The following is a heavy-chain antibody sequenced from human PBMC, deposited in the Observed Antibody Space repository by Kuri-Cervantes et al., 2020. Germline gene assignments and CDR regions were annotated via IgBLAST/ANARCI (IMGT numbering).Heavy chain of an antibody. CDR3: ARFFKLGRAIAVAGNMDV. D-gene: IGHD6-19*01. V-gene: IGHV3-11*04. J-gene: IGHJ6*03. Sequence: GESLKISCVASGFTFNDYYMAWIRQAPGTGLEWVSSISGSGTTIHYADSVRGRFTISRDNAKSSLYLQMNSLRAEDTAVYYCARFFKLGRAIAVAGNMDVWGKGTTVTVSS. CDR1: GFTFNDYY. CDR2: ISGSGTTI.